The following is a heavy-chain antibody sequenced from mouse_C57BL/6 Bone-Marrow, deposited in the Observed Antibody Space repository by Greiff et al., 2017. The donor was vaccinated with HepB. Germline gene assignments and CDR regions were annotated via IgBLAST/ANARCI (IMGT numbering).Heavy chain of an antibody. D-gene: IGHD3-2*02. V-gene: IGHV14-3*01. Sequence: EVKLVESVAELVRPGASVKLSCTASGFNIKNTYMHWVKQRPEQGLEWIGRIDPANGNTKYAPKFQGKATITADTASNTAYLQLSSLTSEDTDSDYCVATAQATGGFDYWGQGTTLTVSS. CDR3: VATAQATGGFDY. J-gene: IGHJ2*01. CDR2: IDPANGNT. CDR1: GFNIKNTY.